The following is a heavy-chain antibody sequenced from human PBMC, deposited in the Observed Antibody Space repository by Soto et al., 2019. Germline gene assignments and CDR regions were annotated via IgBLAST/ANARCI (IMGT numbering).Heavy chain of an antibody. CDR2: MNPNTGNS. CDR3: ARRAETDGWNGFGADKYYFDF. V-gene: IGHV1-8*01. Sequence: ASVKVSCKASGYTFTSYDIYWVRQATGQGLEWMGWMNPNTGNSGYAQKFQGRATMTSDTSISTAHMELSSLRSEDTAVYYCARRAETDGWNGFGADKYYFDFWGQGTLVTVSS. J-gene: IGHJ4*02. CDR1: GYTFTSYD. D-gene: IGHD1-1*01.